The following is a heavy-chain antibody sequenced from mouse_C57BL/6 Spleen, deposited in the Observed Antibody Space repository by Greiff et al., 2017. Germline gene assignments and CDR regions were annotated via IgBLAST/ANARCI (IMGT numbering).Heavy chain of an antibody. Sequence: DVQLQESGAELVRPGASVKLSCTASGFNIKDDYMHCVKQRPEQGPEWIGWFDPENGDTEYASTLQGTAPITADTSSNPAYLKLSSLTSEDTAVYYCALTGTRADWGQGTLGTVSA. J-gene: IGHJ3*01. CDR1: GFNIKDDY. D-gene: IGHD4-1*01. CDR2: FDPENGDT. CDR3: ALTGTRAD. V-gene: IGHV14-4*01.